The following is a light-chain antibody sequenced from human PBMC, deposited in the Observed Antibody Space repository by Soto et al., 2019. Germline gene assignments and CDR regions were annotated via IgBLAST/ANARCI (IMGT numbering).Light chain of an antibody. Sequence: DIQMTQSPSSLSASVGDRVTITCRASQSISIYLNWYQQKPGKAPKLLIYKASSLESGVQSRFSGSGSGTEFTPTIRSLQPDDFATYYCKQYETFSGTFGPGTKVDIK. CDR1: QSISIY. V-gene: IGKV1-5*03. CDR2: KAS. J-gene: IGKJ1*01. CDR3: KQYETFSGT.